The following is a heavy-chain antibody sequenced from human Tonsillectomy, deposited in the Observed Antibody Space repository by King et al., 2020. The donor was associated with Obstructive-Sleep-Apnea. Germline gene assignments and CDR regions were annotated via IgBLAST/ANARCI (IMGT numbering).Heavy chain of an antibody. CDR1: GFTFSSYA. CDR2: ISYSAINK. D-gene: IGHD3-10*01. V-gene: IGHV3-30*18. CDR3: AKEDTIVRGGDYLYALDV. J-gene: IGHJ6*01. Sequence: VQLVESGGGAVQPGRSLRLSCAASGFTFSSYAMHWVRQAPGKGLEWVAVISYSAINKYYRYSVKGRFTISRDNSENTLYLQMNSLRAEDTAVYYCAKEDTIVRGGDYLYALDVWGQGTTVTVSS.